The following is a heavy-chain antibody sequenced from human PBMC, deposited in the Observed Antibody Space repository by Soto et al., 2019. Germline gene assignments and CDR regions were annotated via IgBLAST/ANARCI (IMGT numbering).Heavy chain of an antibody. J-gene: IGHJ3*02. CDR3: ARALYCSGGSCPPHAFDI. D-gene: IGHD2-15*01. V-gene: IGHV1-69*13. CDR1: GGTFSSYA. CDR2: IIPIFGTA. Sequence: SVKVSCKASGGTFSSYAISWVRQAPGQGLEWMGGIIPIFGTANYAQKFQGRVTITADESTSTAYMELSSLRSEDTAVYYCARALYCSGGSCPPHAFDIWGQGTMVTVSS.